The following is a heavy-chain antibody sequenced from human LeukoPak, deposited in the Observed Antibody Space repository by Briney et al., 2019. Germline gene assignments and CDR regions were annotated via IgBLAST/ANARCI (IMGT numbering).Heavy chain of an antibody. Sequence: GGSLRLSCAASGFTFNNYAMNWVRQAPGKGLEWVSVMSGSGDNTYYADSVQGRFTISRDNSKSTLCLQMNSLRAEDTAVYYCAKQLGYCSDGSCYFPYWGQGTLVTVSS. V-gene: IGHV3-23*01. CDR3: AKQLGYCSDGSCYFPY. D-gene: IGHD2-15*01. CDR2: MSGSGDNT. J-gene: IGHJ4*02. CDR1: GFTFNNYA.